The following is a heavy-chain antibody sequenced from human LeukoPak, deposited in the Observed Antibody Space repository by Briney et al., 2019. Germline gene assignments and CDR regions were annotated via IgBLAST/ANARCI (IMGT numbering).Heavy chain of an antibody. J-gene: IGHJ4*02. CDR1: GFTFSSYG. CDR2: ISGGGT. Sequence: GGPLRLSCTVSGFTFSSYGMSWVRRAPGKGLERVSAISGGGTYYAHSVKGRFTISRDNSKNTLYLQMNSLRVEDTAVYYCARQSPSQGTDYWGQGTLVTVSS. CDR3: ARQSPSQGTDY. V-gene: IGHV3-23*01.